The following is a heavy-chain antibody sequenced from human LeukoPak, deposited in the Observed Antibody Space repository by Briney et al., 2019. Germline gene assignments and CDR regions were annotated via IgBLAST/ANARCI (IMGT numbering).Heavy chain of an antibody. D-gene: IGHD7-27*01. Sequence: GASVNVSCKASGYTFTGYYMHWVRQAPGQGLEWMGWSSAYNGDMRYAPKFRGRVTLTRDPSTGTAYMEMRSLTFDDTATYYCARGRMGRYFDIWGRGTLVTVSS. CDR3: ARGRMGRYFDI. J-gene: IGHJ2*01. V-gene: IGHV1-2*02. CDR2: SSAYNGDM. CDR1: GYTFTGYY.